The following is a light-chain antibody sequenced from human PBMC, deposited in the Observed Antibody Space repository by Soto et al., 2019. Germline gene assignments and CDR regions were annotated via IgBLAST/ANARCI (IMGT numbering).Light chain of an antibody. CDR1: QGIRND. J-gene: IGKJ1*01. V-gene: IGKV1-6*01. CDR3: LQDYNSPRT. CDR2: AAS. Sequence: AIQMTQSPSSLSASVGDRVTITCRASQGIRNDLGWYQQKPGKAPKLLIYAASSLQSGVPSRFSGSASGTDFTLTISSLQPEAFATYYCLQDYNSPRTFGQGTKVDIK.